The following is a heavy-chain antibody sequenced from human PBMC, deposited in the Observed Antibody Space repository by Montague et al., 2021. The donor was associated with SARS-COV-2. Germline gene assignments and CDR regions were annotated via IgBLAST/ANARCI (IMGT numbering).Heavy chain of an antibody. Sequence: SETLSLTCTVSAGSINNHYWRWIRHTPRKALEWIAYVYFNGTASYNPSLKSRGTISVDASRNQFSLQLTYVTAADTAVYYCAIRPSSDWSFDYWGKGTQVSVSS. CDR2: VYFNGTA. CDR3: AIRPSSDWSFDY. V-gene: IGHV4-59*08. J-gene: IGHJ4*02. CDR1: AGSINNHY. D-gene: IGHD6-19*01.